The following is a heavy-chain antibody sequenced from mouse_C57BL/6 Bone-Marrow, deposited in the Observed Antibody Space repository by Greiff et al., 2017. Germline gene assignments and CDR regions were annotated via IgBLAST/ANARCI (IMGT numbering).Heavy chain of an antibody. J-gene: IGHJ3*01. D-gene: IGHD3-3*01. CDR3: ARRGLPWFAY. Sequence: QVQLQQSGAELARPGASVKLSCKASGYTFTSYGISWVKQRTGQGLEWIGEIYPRSGNTYYNEKFKGKATLTADKSSSTAYMELRGLTSEDSAVYFCARRGLPWFAYWGQGTLVTVSA. CDR2: IYPRSGNT. V-gene: IGHV1-81*01. CDR1: GYTFTSYG.